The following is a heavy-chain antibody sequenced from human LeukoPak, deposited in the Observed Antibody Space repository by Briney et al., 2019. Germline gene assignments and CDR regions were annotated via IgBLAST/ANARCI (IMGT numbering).Heavy chain of an antibody. V-gene: IGHV3-53*04. CDR1: GFTVRSNY. Sequence: PGGSLRLSCAASGFTVRSNYMSWVRQAPGKGLGWVSVIYSGGSTYYADSVKGRFTISRHNSKNTLYLQMNSLRAEDTAVYYCASSSGWYGDAFDIWGQGTMVTVSS. J-gene: IGHJ3*02. CDR3: ASSSGWYGDAFDI. CDR2: IYSGGST. D-gene: IGHD6-19*01.